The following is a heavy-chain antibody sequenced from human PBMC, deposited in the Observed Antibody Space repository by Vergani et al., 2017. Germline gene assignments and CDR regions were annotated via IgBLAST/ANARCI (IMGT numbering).Heavy chain of an antibody. Sequence: EVQLLESGGGLVQPGGSLRLSCAASGFTFSSYAMSWVRQAPGKGLEWVSTISGSGGSTYYADSVKGRFTISRDNSKNTLYLQMNSLGAEDTAVYFCAKRPAAGIDSWGQGTLVIVSS. CDR3: AKRPAAGIDS. CDR1: GFTFSSYA. CDR2: ISGSGGST. J-gene: IGHJ4*02. V-gene: IGHV3-23*01. D-gene: IGHD2-2*01.